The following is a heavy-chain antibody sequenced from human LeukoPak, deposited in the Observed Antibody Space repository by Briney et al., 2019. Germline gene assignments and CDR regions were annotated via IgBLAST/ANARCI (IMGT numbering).Heavy chain of an antibody. CDR3: ARGGGLVDTAMDY. J-gene: IGHJ4*02. D-gene: IGHD5-18*01. CDR1: GGSLSGYY. CDR2: INHSGST. Sequence: SETLSLTCAVYGGSLSGYYWSWIRQPPGKGLEWIGEINHSGSTNYNPSLKSRVTISVDTSKNQFSLKLSSVTAADTAVYYCARGGGLVDTAMDYWGQGTLVTVSS. V-gene: IGHV4-34*01.